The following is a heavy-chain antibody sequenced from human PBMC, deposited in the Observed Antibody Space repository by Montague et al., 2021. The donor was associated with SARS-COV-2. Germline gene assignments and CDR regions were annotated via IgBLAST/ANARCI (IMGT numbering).Heavy chain of an antibody. J-gene: IGHJ6*02. CDR1: GGSFSGYY. CDR3: ARVRYYGSGTSLGMDV. CDR2: INHSGST. Sequence: SETLSLTCAVYGGSFSGYYWSWIRQPPGKGLEWIGEINHSGSTHYNPSLKSRVTISVDTSKNQFSLKLSSVTAADTAVYYCARVRYYGSGTSLGMDVWGQGTTVTVSS. V-gene: IGHV4-34*01. D-gene: IGHD3-10*01.